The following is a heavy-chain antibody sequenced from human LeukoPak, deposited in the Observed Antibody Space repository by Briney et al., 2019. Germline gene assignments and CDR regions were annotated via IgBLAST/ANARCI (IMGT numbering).Heavy chain of an antibody. V-gene: IGHV3-21*01. D-gene: IGHD2/OR15-2a*01. CDR2: ISSSSSYI. CDR3: ARDQDYFDAFDI. J-gene: IGHJ3*02. CDR1: GFTFSSYG. Sequence: GGSLRLSCAASGFTFSSYGMNWVRQAPGKGLEWVSSISSSSSYIFYADSVKGRFTISRDNAKNSLYLQMNSLRAEDTAVYYCARDQDYFDAFDIWGQGTMVTVSS.